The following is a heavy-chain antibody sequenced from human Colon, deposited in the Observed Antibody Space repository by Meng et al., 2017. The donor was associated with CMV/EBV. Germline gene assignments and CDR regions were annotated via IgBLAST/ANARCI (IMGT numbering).Heavy chain of an antibody. Sequence: GGSLRLSCEASGFTFKNYWMTWVRQAPGKGLEWVANIKQDGSEKYYVESLKGRFAISRDNAKNSLYLQMTSLRVEDTAMYYCTRTDVASAGFDWGQGTLVTVSS. CDR2: IKQDGSEK. J-gene: IGHJ1*01. V-gene: IGHV3-7*01. CDR3: TRTDVASAGFD. D-gene: IGHD6-13*01. CDR1: GFTFKNYW.